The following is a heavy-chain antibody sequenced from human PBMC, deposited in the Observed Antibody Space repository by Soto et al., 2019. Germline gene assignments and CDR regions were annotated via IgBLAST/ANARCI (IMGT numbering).Heavy chain of an antibody. CDR3: ARERLEARKNILPYFDN. V-gene: IGHV1-18*04. Sequence: ASVKVSWKGSGNALTSFPVSWVLQAPGQALDWRGSITSHKWRTEYAQKFQVRVTITRDTSKSTVYMELKSLRFEDPAVYYCARERLEARKNILPYFDNRGQGPRSPSP. D-gene: IGHD2-21*01. CDR1: GNALTSFP. J-gene: IGHJ4*02. CDR2: ITSHKWRT.